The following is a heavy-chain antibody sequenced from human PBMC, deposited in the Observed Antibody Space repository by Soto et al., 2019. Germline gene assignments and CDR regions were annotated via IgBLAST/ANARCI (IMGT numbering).Heavy chain of an antibody. J-gene: IGHJ6*03. Sequence: QVQLVESGGGVVQPGRSLRLSCAASGFTFSSYGMHWVRQAPGKGLEWVAVIWYDGSNKYYADSVKGRFTISRDNSKNTLYLQMTSLRAEDTAVYYCARSWGYGYYYYYYMDVWGKGTTVTVSS. V-gene: IGHV3-33*01. CDR3: ARSWGYGYYYYYYMDV. CDR2: IWYDGSNK. D-gene: IGHD7-27*01. CDR1: GFTFSSYG.